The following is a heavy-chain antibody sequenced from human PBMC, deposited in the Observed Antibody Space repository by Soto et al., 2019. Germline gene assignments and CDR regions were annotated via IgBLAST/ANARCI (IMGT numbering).Heavy chain of an antibody. CDR2: ISSSSSYI. CDR3: ARTVMGIAVAGNFDY. D-gene: IGHD6-19*01. J-gene: IGHJ4*02. Sequence: GGSLSLPCAASGFTFSSYSMNWVRHAPGKGLEWVSSISSSSSYIYYADSVKGRFTISRDNAKNSLYLQMNSLRAEDTAVYYCARTVMGIAVAGNFDYWGQGTLVTVSS. CDR1: GFTFSSYS. V-gene: IGHV3-21*01.